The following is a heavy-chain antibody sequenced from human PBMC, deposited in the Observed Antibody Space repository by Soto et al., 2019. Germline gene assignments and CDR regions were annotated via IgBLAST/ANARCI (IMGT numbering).Heavy chain of an antibody. CDR3: ARAGGGYYYDSSGYYRGQGEYYYYYGMDV. D-gene: IGHD3-22*01. CDR1: GYTFTSYA. V-gene: IGHV1-3*01. J-gene: IGHJ6*02. Sequence: ASVKVSCKASGYTFTSYAMHWVRQAPGQRLEWMGWINAGNGNTKYSQKFQGRVTITRDTSASTAYMELSSLRSEDTAVYYCARAGGGYYYDSSGYYRGQGEYYYYYGMDVWGQGTTVTVSS. CDR2: INAGNGNT.